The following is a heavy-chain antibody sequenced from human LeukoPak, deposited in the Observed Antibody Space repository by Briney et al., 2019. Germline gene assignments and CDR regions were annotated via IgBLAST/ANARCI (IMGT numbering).Heavy chain of an antibody. CDR3: ATDFNKGFDP. D-gene: IGHD1/OR15-1a*01. CDR1: GFTFSNYN. Sequence: PGGSLRLSCAASGFTFSNYNMNWVRQAPGKGLEWVSYISSSSGIIYYADSVKGRFTIPRDNAKNSLYLQMDSLRVEDTAVYYCATDFNKGFDPWGQGTLVTVSS. V-gene: IGHV3-48*04. J-gene: IGHJ5*02. CDR2: ISSSSGII.